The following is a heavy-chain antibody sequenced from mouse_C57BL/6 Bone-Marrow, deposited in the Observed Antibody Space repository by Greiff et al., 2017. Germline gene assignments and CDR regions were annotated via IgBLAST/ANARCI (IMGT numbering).Heavy chain of an antibody. J-gene: IGHJ2*01. V-gene: IGHV1-72*01. Sequence: VQLQQPGAELVKPGASVKLSCKASGYTFTSYWMHWVKQRPGRGLEWIGRIDPNSGGTKYNEKFKSKATLTVDKPSSTAYMQLSSLTSEDSAVYNCAREMITTLVAYYFDYWGQGTTLTVSS. D-gene: IGHD1-1*01. CDR3: AREMITTLVAYYFDY. CDR1: GYTFTSYW. CDR2: IDPNSGGT.